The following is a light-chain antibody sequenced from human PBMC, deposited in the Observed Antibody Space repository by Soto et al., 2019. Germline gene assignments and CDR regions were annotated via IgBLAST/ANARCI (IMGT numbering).Light chain of an antibody. CDR1: QSVTSNY. Sequence: EIVLTQSPGTLSLSPGERVTLSCRASQSVTSNYLAWYQQKPGQAPRLLIYDASSRAAGIPDRFSGSGSGTDFTLTISRLEPEDFAVYYCQQYGTSPITFGQGTRLEIK. CDR3: QQYGTSPIT. CDR2: DAS. V-gene: IGKV3-20*01. J-gene: IGKJ5*01.